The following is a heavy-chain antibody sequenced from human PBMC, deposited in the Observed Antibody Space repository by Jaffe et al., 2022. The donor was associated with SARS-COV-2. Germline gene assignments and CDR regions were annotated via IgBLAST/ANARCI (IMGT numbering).Heavy chain of an antibody. Sequence: QVQLVQSGAEVKKPGASVKVSCKASGYTFTGYYMHWVRQAPGQGLEWMGWINPNSGGTNYAQKFQGRVTMTRDTSISTAYMELSRLRSDDTAVYYCARDSARRGSWDTAMSEDSAGDYYYGMDVWGQGTTVTVSS. J-gene: IGHJ6*02. V-gene: IGHV1-2*02. D-gene: IGHD5-18*01. CDR2: INPNSGGT. CDR3: ARDSARRGSWDTAMSEDSAGDYYYGMDV. CDR1: GYTFTGYY.